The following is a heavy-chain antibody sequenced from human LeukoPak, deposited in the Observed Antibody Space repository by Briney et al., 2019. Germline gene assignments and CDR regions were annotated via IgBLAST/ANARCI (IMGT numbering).Heavy chain of an antibody. D-gene: IGHD3-22*01. V-gene: IGHV4-59*01. J-gene: IGHJ4*02. CDR2: IYYSGTT. Sequence: PSETLSLTCTVSGDSISSYYWSWIRKPPGKGLEWIGYIYYSGTTTYTPSLKSRVTISVDTSKNQFSLKLSSVTAADTAVYYCATRPPNDISGYLDNWGQGTLVTVSS. CDR1: GDSISSYY. CDR3: ATRPPNDISGYLDN.